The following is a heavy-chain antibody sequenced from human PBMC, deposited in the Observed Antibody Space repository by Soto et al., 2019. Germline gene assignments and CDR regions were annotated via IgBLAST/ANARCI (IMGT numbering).Heavy chain of an antibody. CDR2: ISAYNGNT. CDR1: GYTFTSYG. Sequence: GASVKVSCKASGYTFTSYGISWVRQAPGQGLEWMGWISAYNGNTNYAQKLQGRVTMTTDTSTSTAYMELRSLRSDDTAVYYCARAGPITIFGVVSPPNWFDPWGQGTLVTVSS. D-gene: IGHD3-3*01. J-gene: IGHJ5*02. CDR3: ARAGPITIFGVVSPPNWFDP. V-gene: IGHV1-18*01.